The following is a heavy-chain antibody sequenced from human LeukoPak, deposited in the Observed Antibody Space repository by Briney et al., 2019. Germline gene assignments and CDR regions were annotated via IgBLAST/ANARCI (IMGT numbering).Heavy chain of an antibody. CDR2: IYYSGST. Sequence: SETLSLTCTVSGGSISSYYWSWIRQPPGKGLEWIGYIYYSGSTNYNPSLKSRVTISVDTSKNQFSLKLSSVTAADTAVYYCAREILAVSTYYYGMDVWGQGTTVTVSS. J-gene: IGHJ6*02. CDR1: GGSISSYY. V-gene: IGHV4-59*12. CDR3: AREILAVSTYYYGMDV. D-gene: IGHD1-26*01.